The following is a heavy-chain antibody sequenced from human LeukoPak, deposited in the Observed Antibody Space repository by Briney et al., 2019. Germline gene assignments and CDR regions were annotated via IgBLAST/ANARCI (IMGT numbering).Heavy chain of an antibody. CDR3: ARGGAIRGNYYYGMDV. D-gene: IGHD2-2*02. CDR1: GFTFSSYA. J-gene: IGHJ6*02. V-gene: IGHV4-59*01. CDR2: IYYSGST. Sequence: GSLRLSCAASGFTFSSYAMSWVRQPPGKGLEWIGYIYYSGSTKYNSSLKSRVTISVDTSKNQFSLKLSSVTAADTAVYYCARGGAIRGNYYYGMDVWGQGTTVTVSS.